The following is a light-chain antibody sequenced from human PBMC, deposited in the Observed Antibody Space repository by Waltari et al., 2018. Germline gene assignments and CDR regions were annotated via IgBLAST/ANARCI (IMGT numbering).Light chain of an antibody. J-gene: IGKJ2*01. Sequence: DVVMTQSPDSLAGSLGERATINCKSSQSVLYSSKNKNYLAWYQQKPGQPPKLLIYWASTRESGVPDRFSGSGSGTDFTLTISSLQAEDVAVYYCQQYYNTPYTFGQGTKLEIK. CDR3: QQYYNTPYT. CDR2: WAS. V-gene: IGKV4-1*01. CDR1: QSVLYSSKNKNY.